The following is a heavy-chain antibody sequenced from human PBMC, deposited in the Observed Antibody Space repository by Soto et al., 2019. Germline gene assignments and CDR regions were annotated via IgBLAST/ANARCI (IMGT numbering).Heavy chain of an antibody. V-gene: IGHV3-48*01. CDR3: ARERCSSTSCYSGYYYYYMDV. J-gene: IGHJ6*03. D-gene: IGHD2-2*01. CDR1: GFTFSSYS. Sequence: GGSLRLSCAASGFTFSSYSMNWVRQAPGKGLEWVSYISSSSSTIYYADSVKGRFTISRDNAKNSLYLQMNSLRAEDTAVYYCARERCSSTSCYSGYYYYYMDVWGKGTTVTVSS. CDR2: ISSSSSTI.